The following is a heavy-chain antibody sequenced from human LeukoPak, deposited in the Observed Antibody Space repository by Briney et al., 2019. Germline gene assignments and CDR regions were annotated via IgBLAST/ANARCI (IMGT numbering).Heavy chain of an antibody. J-gene: IGHJ4*02. CDR2: INPNSGGT. CDR3: ARGGRSYDHPFDY. Sequence: ASVKVSCKASGYTFTGYYMHWVRQAPGQGLEWMGRINPNSGGTNYAQKFQGRVTMTRDTSTSTVYMELSSLRSEDTAVYYCARGGRSYDHPFDYWGQGTLVTVSS. CDR1: GYTFTGYY. V-gene: IGHV1-2*06. D-gene: IGHD1-26*01.